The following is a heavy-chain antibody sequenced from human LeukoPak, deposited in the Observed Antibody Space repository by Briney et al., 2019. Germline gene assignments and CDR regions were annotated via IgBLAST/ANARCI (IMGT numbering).Heavy chain of an antibody. D-gene: IGHD3-10*01. CDR1: GFTFSSYS. J-gene: IGHJ5*02. CDR3: ASSYYGSGLLNWFDP. CDR2: ISSSSSYI. V-gene: IGHV3-21*01. Sequence: GGSLRLSCAASGFTFSSYSMNWVRQAPGKGLEWVSSISSSSSYIYYADSVKGRFTISRDNAKNSLYLQMNSLRAEDTAVYYCASSYYGSGLLNWFDPWGQGTLVTVSS.